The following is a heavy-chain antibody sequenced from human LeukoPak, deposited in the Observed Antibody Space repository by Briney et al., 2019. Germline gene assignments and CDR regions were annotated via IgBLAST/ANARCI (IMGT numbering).Heavy chain of an antibody. Sequence: SETLSLTCAVYGGSFSGYYWSWIRQPPGKGLELIGEINHSGSTNYNPSFKSRVTISVDTSKNQFSLKLSSVTAADTAVYYCARGLFGPIYSGYDYAFDYWGQGTLVTVSS. J-gene: IGHJ4*02. V-gene: IGHV4-34*01. D-gene: IGHD5-12*01. CDR1: GGSFSGYY. CDR2: INHSGST. CDR3: ARGLFGPIYSGYDYAFDY.